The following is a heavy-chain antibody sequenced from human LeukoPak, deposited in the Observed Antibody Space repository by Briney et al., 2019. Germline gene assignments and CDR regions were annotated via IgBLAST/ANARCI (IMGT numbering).Heavy chain of an antibody. Sequence: PSETLSLTCTVSGGSISSYYWSWIRQPPGKGLEWIGYIYYSGSTNYNPSLKSRVTISVDTSKNQFSLKLSSVTAADTAVYYCARGGRARSGSGSPNYFDYWGQGTLVTVSS. D-gene: IGHD3-10*01. J-gene: IGHJ4*02. CDR2: IYYSGST. CDR1: GGSISSYY. V-gene: IGHV4-59*12. CDR3: ARGGRARSGSGSPNYFDY.